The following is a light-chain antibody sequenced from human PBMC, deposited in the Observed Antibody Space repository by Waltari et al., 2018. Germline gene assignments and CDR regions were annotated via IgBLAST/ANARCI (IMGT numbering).Light chain of an antibody. V-gene: IGLV2-23*02. J-gene: IGLJ3*02. Sequence: QSALTQPASVSGSPGQSITISCTETNSDIGKYDLVSWYQQHPGKAPKLLIYEVTQRPSGVSNPFSGSKSGNTASLTISGLQPEDEANYYCCSFTDTSIWVFGGGTKLTVL. CDR3: CSFTDTSIWV. CDR2: EVT. CDR1: NSDIGKYDL.